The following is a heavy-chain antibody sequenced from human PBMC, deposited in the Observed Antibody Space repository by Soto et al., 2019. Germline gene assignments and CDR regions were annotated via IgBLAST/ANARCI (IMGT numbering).Heavy chain of an antibody. J-gene: IGHJ4*02. D-gene: IGHD2-15*01. CDR3: ARHYCSGGNCYQLAY. V-gene: IGHV4-59*08. Sequence: SETLSLTCTVSGGSISGYYWSWLRQPPGKGLEWIGFIYYSESPNYNPSLKSRVTISVDTSKNQLSLKLSSVTAADTAVYYCARHYCSGGNCYQLAYWGQGTLVTVSS. CDR2: IYYSESP. CDR1: GGSISGYY.